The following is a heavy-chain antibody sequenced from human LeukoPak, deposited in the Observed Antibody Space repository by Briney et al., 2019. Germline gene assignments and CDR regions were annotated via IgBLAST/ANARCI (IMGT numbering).Heavy chain of an antibody. CDR3: ARDRIVGATTSYYFDY. CDR2: ISYDGSNK. V-gene: IGHV3-30-3*01. D-gene: IGHD1-26*01. J-gene: IGHJ4*02. Sequence: GGSLRLSCAASGFTFSSYEMNWVRQAPGKGLEWVAVISYDGSNKYYADSVKGRFTISRDNSKNTLYLQMNSLRAEDTAVYYCARDRIVGATTSYYFDYWGQGTLVTVSS. CDR1: GFTFSSYE.